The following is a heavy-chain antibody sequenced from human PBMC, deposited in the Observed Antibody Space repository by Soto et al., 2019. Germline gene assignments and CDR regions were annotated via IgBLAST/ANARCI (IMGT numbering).Heavy chain of an antibody. V-gene: IGHV3-15*01. D-gene: IGHD3-16*01. Sequence: EVQLVESGGGLVKPGGSLRLSCTASGFPFIDAWMSWVRQAPGKGLQWIGRIRSNAGVGTADLTAPVRDRFTISRDDSNTTLYLQMNSLKIEDTAVYFCSTALRRDSALGAYWGLGTLVSVSS. CDR1: GFPFIDAW. CDR3: STALRRDSALGAY. CDR2: IRSNAGVGTA. J-gene: IGHJ4*02.